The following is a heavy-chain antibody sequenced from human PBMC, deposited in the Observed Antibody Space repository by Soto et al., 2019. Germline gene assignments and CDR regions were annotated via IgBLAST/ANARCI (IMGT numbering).Heavy chain of an antibody. D-gene: IGHD2-2*01. CDR3: AHSRRLYCSSTSCPGGFGYWFDP. Sequence: SGPTLVNPTQTLTLTCTFSGFSLSTSGVGVGWIRQPPGKALEWLALIYWDDDKRYSPSLKSRLTITKDTSKNQVVLTMTNMDPVDTATYYCAHSRRLYCSSTSCPGGFGYWFDPWGQGTLVTVSS. CDR2: IYWDDDK. J-gene: IGHJ5*02. V-gene: IGHV2-5*02. CDR1: GFSLSTSGVG.